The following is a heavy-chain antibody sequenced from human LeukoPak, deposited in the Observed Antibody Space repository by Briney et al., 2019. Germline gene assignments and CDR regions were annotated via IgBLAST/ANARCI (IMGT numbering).Heavy chain of an antibody. CDR1: GGTFSSYA. D-gene: IGHD3-22*01. Sequence: GASVKVSCKASGGTFSSYAISWVRQAPGQGLEWMGWINPNSGGTNYAQKFQGRVTMTRDTSITTAYMELSRLRSDDTAVYYCARTLVVINDAFDIWGQGTMVTVSS. V-gene: IGHV1-2*02. J-gene: IGHJ3*02. CDR2: INPNSGGT. CDR3: ARTLVVINDAFDI.